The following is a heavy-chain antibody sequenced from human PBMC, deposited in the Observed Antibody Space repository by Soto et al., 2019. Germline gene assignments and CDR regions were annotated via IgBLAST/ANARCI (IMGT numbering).Heavy chain of an antibody. J-gene: IGHJ6*02. CDR1: GGTFSSYA. V-gene: IGHV1-69*01. Sequence: QVQLVQSGAEVKKPGSSVKVSCKASGGTFSSYAISWVRQAPGQGLEWMGGIIPISGTANYAQKFQGRVTITADESTSTVAMELSSLRSEDTAVYFFARSQGSSTSLEIYYYYYGMDVWGQGTTVTVSS. CDR2: IIPISGTA. D-gene: IGHD2-2*01. CDR3: ARSQGSSTSLEIYYYYYGMDV.